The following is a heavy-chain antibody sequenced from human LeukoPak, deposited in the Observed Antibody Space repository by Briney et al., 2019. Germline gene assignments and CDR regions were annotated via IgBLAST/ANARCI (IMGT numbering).Heavy chain of an antibody. D-gene: IGHD6-19*01. Sequence: GGSLRLSCAASGFTFSSYSMNWVRRAPGKVLEWVSSISSSSSYIYYADSVKGRFTISRDNAKNSLYLQMNSLRAEDTAVYYGTEQIAVAGGFDYWGQGTLVTVSS. CDR2: ISSSSSYI. V-gene: IGHV3-21*01. CDR3: TEQIAVAGGFDY. J-gene: IGHJ4*02. CDR1: GFTFSSYS.